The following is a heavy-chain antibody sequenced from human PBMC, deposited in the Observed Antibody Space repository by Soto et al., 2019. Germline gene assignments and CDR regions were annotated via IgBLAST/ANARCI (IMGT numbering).Heavy chain of an antibody. Sequence: QVQLVESGGGVVQPGRSLRLSCAASGFTFSSYGMHWVRQAPGKGLEWVAVIWYDGSNKYYTDSVKGRFTISRDNSRNTLCLQMNSLSAGDTAVYYCARGLITSTRRGIDYWGQGTLVTVSS. V-gene: IGHV3-33*01. CDR2: IWYDGSNK. J-gene: IGHJ4*02. CDR1: GFTFSSYG. CDR3: ARGLITSTRRGIDY. D-gene: IGHD3-16*01.